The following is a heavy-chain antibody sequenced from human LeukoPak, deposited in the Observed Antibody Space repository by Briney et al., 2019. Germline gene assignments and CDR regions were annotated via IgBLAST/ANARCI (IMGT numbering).Heavy chain of an antibody. CDR2: IYYSGST. CDR3: ARHFYGSGSYRAYGMDV. CDR1: GGSISSGGYY. Sequence: SQTLSLTCTVSGGSISSGGYYWSWIRQHPGKGLEWIGYIYYSGSTNYNPSLKSRVTISVATSKNQFSLKVSSVTAADTAVYYCARHFYGSGSYRAYGMDVWGQGTTVTVSS. V-gene: IGHV4-31*03. J-gene: IGHJ6*02. D-gene: IGHD3-10*01.